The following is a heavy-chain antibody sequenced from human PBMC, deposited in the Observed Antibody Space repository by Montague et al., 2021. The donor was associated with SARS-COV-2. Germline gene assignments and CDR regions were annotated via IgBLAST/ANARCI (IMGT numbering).Heavy chain of an antibody. Sequence: TLSLTCTVSGASISSGGFDWSWLRQHPRKGLEWIGFIYYSGTTYHXXXLKSRLTISIDTSRNLFSLQLRSVTTADTAVYFCAKEFGSGGINPTYWGQGVLVTVSS. CDR2: IYYSGTT. CDR1: GASISSGGFD. CDR3: AKEFGSGGINPTY. J-gene: IGHJ4*02. D-gene: IGHD3-10*01. V-gene: IGHV4-31*03.